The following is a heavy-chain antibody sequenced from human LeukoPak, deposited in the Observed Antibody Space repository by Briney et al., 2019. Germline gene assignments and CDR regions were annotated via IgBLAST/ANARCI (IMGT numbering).Heavy chain of an antibody. V-gene: IGHV3-23*01. CDR3: AKDCDAATCWYLDL. CDR2: ISGSGGST. CDR1: GFTFSSYA. J-gene: IGHJ2*01. Sequence: PGGSLRLSCAASGFTFSSYAVSWVRQAPGKGLEWVSSISGSGGSTYYGDSVKGRFTISRDNSKNTLYLQMNSLRAEDTGVYYCAKDCDAATCWYLDLWGRGTLVTVSS. D-gene: IGHD2-21*01.